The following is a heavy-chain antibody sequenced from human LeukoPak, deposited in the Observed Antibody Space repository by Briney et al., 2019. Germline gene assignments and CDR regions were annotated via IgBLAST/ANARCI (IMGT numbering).Heavy chain of an antibody. D-gene: IGHD3-10*01. CDR3: ARDSRYYYDSRNYDNVAFDM. Sequence: GGSLRLSCAASGFTFSSYWMHWVRQGPGKGLVWVSRISSDGSTTSYADSVKGRFTISRNNAKNTLYLQMNSLRVEDTAVYYCARDSRYYYDSRNYDNVAFDMWGQGTMVTVSS. V-gene: IGHV3-74*01. CDR1: GFTFSSYW. J-gene: IGHJ3*02. CDR2: ISSDGSTT.